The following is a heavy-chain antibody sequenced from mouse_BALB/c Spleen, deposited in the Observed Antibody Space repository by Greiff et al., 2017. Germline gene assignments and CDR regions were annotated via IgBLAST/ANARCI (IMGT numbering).Heavy chain of an antibody. CDR3: ARHEATMITTLYFDV. J-gene: IGHJ1*01. CDR2: ISNGGGST. D-gene: IGHD2-4*01. V-gene: IGHV5-12-2*01. Sequence: EVKLMESGGGLVQPGGSLKLSCAASGFTFSSYTMSWVRQTPEKRLEWVAYISNGGGSTYYPDTVKGRFTISRDNAKNTLYLQMSSLKSEDTAMYYCARHEATMITTLYFDVWGAGTTVTVSS. CDR1: GFTFSSYT.